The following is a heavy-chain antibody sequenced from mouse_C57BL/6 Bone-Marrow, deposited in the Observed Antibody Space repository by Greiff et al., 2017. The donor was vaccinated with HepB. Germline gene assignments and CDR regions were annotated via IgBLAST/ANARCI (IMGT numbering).Heavy chain of an antibody. CDR1: GYTFTSYG. CDR3: ASPYGSSYDWYFDV. V-gene: IGHV1-81*01. D-gene: IGHD1-1*01. Sequence: QVHVKQSGAELARPGASVKLSCKASGYTFTSYGISWVKQRTGQGLEWIGEIYPRSGNTYYNEKFKGKATLTADKSSSTAYMELRSLTSEDSAVYFCASPYGSSYDWYFDVWGTGTTVTVSS. CDR2: IYPRSGNT. J-gene: IGHJ1*03.